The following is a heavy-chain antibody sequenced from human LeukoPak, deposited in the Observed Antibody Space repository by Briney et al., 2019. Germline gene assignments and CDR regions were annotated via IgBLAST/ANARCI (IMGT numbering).Heavy chain of an antibody. J-gene: IGHJ4*02. CDR1: GLTFSRYG. CDR3: ARASYYYDSSGSYYFDY. V-gene: IGHV3-33*01. CDR2: LWYDGSNK. Sequence: SLTLFCAPSGLTFSRYGMHWVPQAPGKALMWVADLWYDGSNKYYADSEKGRFTISRDNSKNTLYLQMNSLRAEDTAVYYCARASYYYDSSGSYYFDYWGQGTLVTVSS. D-gene: IGHD3-22*01.